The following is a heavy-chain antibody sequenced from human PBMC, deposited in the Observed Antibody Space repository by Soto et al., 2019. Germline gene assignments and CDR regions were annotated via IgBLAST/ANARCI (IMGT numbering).Heavy chain of an antibody. CDR1: GYSISSGYY. V-gene: IGHV4-38-2*01. D-gene: IGHD2-2*01. J-gene: IGHJ6*02. CDR2: IYHSGST. CDR3: ATRTLGYCSSTSCHPYYYYYYGMDV. Sequence: PSETLSLTCAVSGYSISSGYYWGWIRQPPGKGLEWIGSIYHSGSTYHNPSLKSRVTISVDTSKNQFSLKLSSVTAADTAVYYCATRTLGYCSSTSCHPYYYYYYGMDVWGQGTTVTVSS.